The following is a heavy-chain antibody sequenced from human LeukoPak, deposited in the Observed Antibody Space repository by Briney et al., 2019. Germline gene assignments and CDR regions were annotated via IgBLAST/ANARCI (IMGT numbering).Heavy chain of an antibody. CDR2: IYTSGST. V-gene: IGHV4-4*07. CDR1: GGSISSYY. J-gene: IGHJ5*02. CDR3: ARGIVVVPAAVENWFDP. Sequence: SETLSLTCTVSGGSISSYYWSWIRQPAGKGLEWIGRIYTSGSTNYNPSLKSRVTMSVDTSKNQFSLKLSSVTAADTAVYYCARGIVVVPAAVENWFDPWGQGTLVTVSS. D-gene: IGHD2-2*01.